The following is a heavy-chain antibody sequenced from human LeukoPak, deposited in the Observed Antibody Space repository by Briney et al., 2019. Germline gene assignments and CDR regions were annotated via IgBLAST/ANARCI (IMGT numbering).Heavy chain of an antibody. J-gene: IGHJ4*02. V-gene: IGHV4-39*07. D-gene: IGHD1-14*01. CDR1: GGSISSSSYY. CDR2: IYYSGST. Sequence: PSETLSLTCTVSGGSISSSSYYWGWIRQPPGKGLEWIGSIYYSGSTYYNPSLKSRVTISVDTSKNQFSLKLSSVTAADTAVYYCARDGMGWAIAYFDYWGQGTLVTVSS. CDR3: ARDGMGWAIAYFDY.